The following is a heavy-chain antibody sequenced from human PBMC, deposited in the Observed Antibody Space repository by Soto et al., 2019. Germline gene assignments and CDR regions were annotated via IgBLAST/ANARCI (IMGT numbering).Heavy chain of an antibody. CDR2: ITPIFGTA. Sequence: QVQLVQSGAEVKKPGSSVKVSCKASGGTFSSYTINWVRQAPGQGPEWMGGITPIFGTANYAQKFQGRVTITADESTSTAYMELSSLRSEDTAVYYCARDPRLDYSMDVWGQGTTVTVSS. D-gene: IGHD6-25*01. V-gene: IGHV1-69*01. CDR1: GGTFSSYT. CDR3: ARDPRLDYSMDV. J-gene: IGHJ6*02.